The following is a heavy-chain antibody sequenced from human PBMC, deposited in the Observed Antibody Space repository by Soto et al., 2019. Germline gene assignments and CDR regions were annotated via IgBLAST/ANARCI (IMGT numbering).Heavy chain of an antibody. Sequence: GGSLRLSCAASGFTFSSYGMHWVRQAPGKGLEWVAVISYDGSNKYYADSLKGRFTVSRDNSKNTLYLQMSSLRAEDTAVYYCVKDGSSGWPYYYGMDVWGQGTTVTVSS. D-gene: IGHD6-19*01. V-gene: IGHV3-30*18. CDR2: ISYDGSNK. J-gene: IGHJ6*02. CDR3: VKDGSSGWPYYYGMDV. CDR1: GFTFSSYG.